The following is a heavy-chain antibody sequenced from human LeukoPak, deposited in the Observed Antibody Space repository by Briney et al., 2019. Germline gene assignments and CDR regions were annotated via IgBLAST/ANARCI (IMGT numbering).Heavy chain of an antibody. V-gene: IGHV4-34*01. CDR3: AREFAIRNRRFYYFDY. D-gene: IGHD2/OR15-2a*01. CDR1: GGSFSGYY. CDR2: INHSGST. Sequence: SETLSLTCAVYGGSFSGYYWSWIRQPPGKGLEGIGEINHSGSTNYNPSLKSRVTISVHTSKNQFSLKLSSVTAADTAVYYCAREFAIRNRRFYYFDYWGQGTLVTVSS. J-gene: IGHJ4*02.